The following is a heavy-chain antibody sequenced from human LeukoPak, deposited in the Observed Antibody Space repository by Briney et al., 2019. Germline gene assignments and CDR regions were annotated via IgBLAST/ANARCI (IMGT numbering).Heavy chain of an antibody. CDR3: ARELGGDYDILTGFEYYYGMDV. V-gene: IGHV3-21*01. J-gene: IGHJ6*02. Sequence: AGGSLRLSCAASGFTFSSYSMNWVRQAPGKGLEWVSSISSSSSYIYYADSVKGRFTISRDNAKNSLYLQMNSLRAEDTAVYYCARELGGDYDILTGFEYYYGMDVWGQGTTVTVSS. D-gene: IGHD3-9*01. CDR1: GFTFSSYS. CDR2: ISSSSSYI.